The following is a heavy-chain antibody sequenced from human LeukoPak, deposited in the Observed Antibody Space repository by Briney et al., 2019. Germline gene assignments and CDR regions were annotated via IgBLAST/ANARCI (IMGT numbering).Heavy chain of an antibody. CDR3: ARDAEYQAYMDV. V-gene: IGHV3-30*02. Sequence: GGSLRLSCAASGFTFNSYGMHWVRQAPGKGLEWVAFIHYDGNNKYYADSVKGRFTISRDNAKNSLYLQMNSLRAEDTAVYYCARDAEYQAYMDVWGKGTTVTVSS. J-gene: IGHJ6*03. CDR1: GFTFNSYG. CDR2: IHYDGNNK. D-gene: IGHD6-6*01.